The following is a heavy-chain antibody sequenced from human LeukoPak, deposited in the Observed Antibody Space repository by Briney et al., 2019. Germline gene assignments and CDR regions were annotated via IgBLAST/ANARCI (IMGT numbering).Heavy chain of an antibody. CDR1: GFTFSSYE. CDR2: ISSSGSTI. V-gene: IGHV3-48*03. D-gene: IGHD1-26*01. CDR3: ARSYPSFQH. J-gene: IGHJ1*01. Sequence: PGGSLRLSCAAPGFTFSSYEMNWVRQAPGKGLEWVSYISSSGSTINYADSVKGRFTISRDNAKDSLYLQMNSLRAEDTAVYYCARSYPSFQHWGQGTLVTVSS.